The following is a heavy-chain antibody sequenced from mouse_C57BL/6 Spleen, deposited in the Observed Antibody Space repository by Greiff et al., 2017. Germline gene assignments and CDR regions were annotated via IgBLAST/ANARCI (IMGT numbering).Heavy chain of an antibody. Sequence: VQRVESGPELVKPGASVKISCKASGYAFSSSWMNWVKQRPGKGLEWIGRIYPGDGDTNYNGKFKGKATLTADKSSSTAYMQLSSLTSEDSAVYFCAAGSSYDYYAMDYWGQGTSVTVSS. CDR3: AAGSSYDYYAMDY. V-gene: IGHV1-82*01. D-gene: IGHD1-1*01. CDR1: GYAFSSSW. J-gene: IGHJ4*01. CDR2: IYPGDGDT.